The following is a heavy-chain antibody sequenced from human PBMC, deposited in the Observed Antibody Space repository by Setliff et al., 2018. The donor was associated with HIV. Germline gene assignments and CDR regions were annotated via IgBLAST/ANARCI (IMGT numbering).Heavy chain of an antibody. J-gene: IGHJ3*02. CDR1: GGSISSGSYY. V-gene: IGHV4-61*09. D-gene: IGHD6-13*01. CDR3: ARDSSSWRGDAFDI. Sequence: LSLTCTVSGGSISSGSYYWSWIRQPAGKGLEWIGHIYTSGSTNYNPSLKSRVTISVDTSKNQFSLRLTSVTAADTAVYYCARDSSSWRGDAFDIWGQGTMVTVS. CDR2: IYTSGST.